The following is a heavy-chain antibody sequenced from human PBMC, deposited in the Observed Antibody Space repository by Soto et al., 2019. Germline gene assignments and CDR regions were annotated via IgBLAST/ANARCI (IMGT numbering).Heavy chain of an antibody. Sequence: ASVKVSCKASGYTFTSYDINWVRQATGQGLEWMGWMNPNSGNTGYAQKFQGRVTMTRNTSISTAYMELSSLRSEDTAVYYCARGPRGLVRGVEVSRNFDYWGHGTLVTVSS. CDR3: ARGPRGLVRGVEVSRNFDY. D-gene: IGHD3-10*01. CDR1: GYTFTSYD. V-gene: IGHV1-8*01. CDR2: MNPNSGNT. J-gene: IGHJ4*01.